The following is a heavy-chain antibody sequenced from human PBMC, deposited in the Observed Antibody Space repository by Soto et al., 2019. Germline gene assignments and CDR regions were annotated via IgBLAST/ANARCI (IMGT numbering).Heavy chain of an antibody. Sequence: GGSLRLSCAASGFTFSSYAMSWVRQAPGKGLEWVSAISGSGGSTYYADSVKGRFTISRDNSKNTLYLQMNSLRAEDTAVYYCVKSVQTYYYDSSGYYFDYWGQGTLVTVSS. CDR2: ISGSGGST. CDR1: GFTFSSYA. D-gene: IGHD3-22*01. J-gene: IGHJ4*02. V-gene: IGHV3-23*01. CDR3: VKSVQTYYYDSSGYYFDY.